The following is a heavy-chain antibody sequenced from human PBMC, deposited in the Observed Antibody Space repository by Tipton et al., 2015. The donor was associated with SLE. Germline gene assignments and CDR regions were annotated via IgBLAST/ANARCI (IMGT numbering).Heavy chain of an antibody. D-gene: IGHD2-21*01. CDR3: ARGEASGGGDCYPDY. CDR2: INPNSGGT. V-gene: IGHV1-2*06. Sequence: QSGAEVKKPGASVTVSCKASGYTFTAYYIHWVRQAPGEGLEWMGRINPNSGGTNFAQQFQGRVTMTRDTSINTVYMEVSSLTSDDTALYYCARGEASGGGDCYPDYWGQGPLVTVSS. J-gene: IGHJ4*02. CDR1: GYTFTAYY.